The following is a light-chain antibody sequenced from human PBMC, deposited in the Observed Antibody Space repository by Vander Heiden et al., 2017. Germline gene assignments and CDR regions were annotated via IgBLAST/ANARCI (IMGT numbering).Light chain of an antibody. V-gene: IGKV4-1*01. Sequence: DIVMTQPPDSLAVSLGERATTNCKSSHTVLHSSQNKNSLAWYQQKPGQPPKLLLYWASTRESAVPDRFSGSASGTDFTLTISSLQPEDVAVYYCQQYYTTPWTFGQGTRVEIK. CDR1: HTVLHSSQNKNS. J-gene: IGKJ1*01. CDR2: WAS. CDR3: QQYYTTPWT.